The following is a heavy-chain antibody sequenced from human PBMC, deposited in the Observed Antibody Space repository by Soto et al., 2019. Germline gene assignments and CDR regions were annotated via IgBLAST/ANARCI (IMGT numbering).Heavy chain of an antibody. CDR3: GGRTSLASVQLFVGEISNHNWFDP. D-gene: IGHD3-10*01. CDR2: IYHTGSS. V-gene: IGHV4-39*01. J-gene: IGHJ5*02. CDR1: NDSLNNPLYY. Sequence: HLQLPESGPGLVKPSETLSPTFTVSNDSLNNPLYYWGWNRPPPRKGPEWLGSIYHTGSSYYHSSLQGRVATSMDKSKNPFSLKVTSVTAADTAIYFCGGRTSLASVQLFVGEISNHNWFDPWSQGTLVTVSS.